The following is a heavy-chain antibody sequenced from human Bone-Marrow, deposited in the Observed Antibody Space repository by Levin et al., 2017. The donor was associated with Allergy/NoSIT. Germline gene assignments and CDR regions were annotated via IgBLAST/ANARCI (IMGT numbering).Heavy chain of an antibody. CDR1: GFSLSTSGMC. CDR2: IDWDDDK. J-gene: IGHJ4*02. Sequence: QTLSLTCTFSGFSLSTSGMCVSWIRQPPGKALEWLALIDWDDDKYYSTSLKTRLTISKDTSKNQVVLTMTNMDPVDTATYYCARYDSSGYYLDYWGQGTLVTVSS. D-gene: IGHD3-22*01. CDR3: ARYDSSGYYLDY. V-gene: IGHV2-70*01.